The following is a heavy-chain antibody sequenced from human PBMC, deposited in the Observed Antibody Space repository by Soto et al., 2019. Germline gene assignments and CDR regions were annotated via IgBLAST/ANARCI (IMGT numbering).Heavy chain of an antibody. J-gene: IGHJ4*02. Sequence: EVQLVESGGGLVQPGGSLRLSCAASGFTFSNYDMHWVRQVTGKGLEWVSTIGTAGDTYYPGSVKGRFTISRENDKNYLYLQMNSLRAEDTAVYYCASGRLISLYYFDYWGQGTLVTVSS. V-gene: IGHV3-13*01. D-gene: IGHD2-15*01. CDR2: IGTAGDT. CDR3: ASGRLISLYYFDY. CDR1: GFTFSNYD.